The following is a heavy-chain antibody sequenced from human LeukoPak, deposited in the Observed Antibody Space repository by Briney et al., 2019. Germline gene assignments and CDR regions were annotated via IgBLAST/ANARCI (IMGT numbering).Heavy chain of an antibody. V-gene: IGHV5-51*01. J-gene: IGHJ3*02. CDR2: IYPGDSDT. CDR3: ARTTGTTWDAFDI. CDR1: GYSFTSYW. Sequence: GESLKISCKGSGYSFTSYWIGWVRQMPGKGLEWMGIIYPGDSDTRYSPSFQGQVTISADKSICTAYLQWSSLKASDTAMYYCARTTGTTWDAFDIWGQGTMVTVSS. D-gene: IGHD1-1*01.